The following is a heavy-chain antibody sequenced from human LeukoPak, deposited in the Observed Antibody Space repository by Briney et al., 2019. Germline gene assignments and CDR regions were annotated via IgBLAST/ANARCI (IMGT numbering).Heavy chain of an antibody. D-gene: IGHD6-25*01. V-gene: IGHV4-39*01. CDR3: ARRGTIDSGRPWN. Sequence: KASESLSLTCTVSGGSINISDYYWGWIRQPPGKGLEWIVFMHYSGSTYYSPSLKSRVTISVDTSKNQFSLKVSSVTAADTAVYYCARRGTIDSGRPWNWGQGTLVTVSS. CDR1: GGSINISDYY. CDR2: MHYSGST. J-gene: IGHJ4*02.